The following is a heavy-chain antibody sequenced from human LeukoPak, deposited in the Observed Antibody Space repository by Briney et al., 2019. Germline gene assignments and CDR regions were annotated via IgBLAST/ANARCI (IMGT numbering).Heavy chain of an antibody. CDR2: ISSSGSTI. CDR1: GFTFSSYE. V-gene: IGHV3-48*03. D-gene: IGHD3-10*02. CDR3: AELGITMIGGV. J-gene: IGHJ6*04. Sequence: GGSLRLSCAASGFTFSSYEMNWVRQAPGKGVEWGSYISSSGSTIYYADSVKGGFTISRDNAKNSLYLQMNSLRAEDTAVYYCAELGITMIGGVWGKGTTVTISS.